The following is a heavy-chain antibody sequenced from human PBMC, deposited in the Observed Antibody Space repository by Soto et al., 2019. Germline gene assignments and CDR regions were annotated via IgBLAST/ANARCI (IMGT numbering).Heavy chain of an antibody. CDR3: ARDSRFGRDYYYYGMDV. CDR2: IYHSGST. Sequence: SETLSLTCAVSGGSVSSGCYSWSWIRQPPGKGLEWIGYIYHSGSTYYNPSLKSRVTISVDTSKNQFSLKLSSVTAADTAVYYCARDSRFGRDYYYYGMDVWGQGTTVTVSS. D-gene: IGHD3-10*01. J-gene: IGHJ6*02. CDR1: GGSVSSGCYS. V-gene: IGHV4-30-2*01.